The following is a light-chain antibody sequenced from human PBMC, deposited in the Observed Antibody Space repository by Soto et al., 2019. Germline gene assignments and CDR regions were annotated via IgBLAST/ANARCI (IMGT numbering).Light chain of an antibody. Sequence: DIQMTQSPSSLSASVGVRVTITCLSSQTISTFLHWFQQKPGKAPNLLIYDASSLQSGVPSRFSGSGSGTDFTLTISSLQPEDFGTYYCQQTYSTFVSFGGGTKVDIK. CDR3: QQTYSTFVS. CDR1: QTISTF. J-gene: IGKJ4*01. CDR2: DAS. V-gene: IGKV1-39*01.